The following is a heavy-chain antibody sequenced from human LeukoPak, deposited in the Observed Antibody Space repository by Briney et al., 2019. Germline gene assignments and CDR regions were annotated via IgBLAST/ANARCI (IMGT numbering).Heavy chain of an antibody. CDR2: ISYDGSNK. V-gene: IGHV3-30*04. D-gene: IGHD4-23*01. CDR3: AKSRYGGNSGYNWFDP. Sequence: GGSLRLSCAASGFTFSSYAMHWVRQAPGKGLEGVAGISYDGSNKYYADSVKGRFTISRDNSKNTLYLQMNSLRAEDTAVYYCAKSRYGGNSGYNWFDPWGQGTLVTVSS. J-gene: IGHJ5*02. CDR1: GFTFSSYA.